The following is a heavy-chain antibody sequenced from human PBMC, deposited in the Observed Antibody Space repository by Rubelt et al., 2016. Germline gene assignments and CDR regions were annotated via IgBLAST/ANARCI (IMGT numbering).Heavy chain of an antibody. D-gene: IGHD1-7*01. Sequence: QVQLVQSGAEVKKPGASVKVSCKTSGYTFTDYYMHWVRQAPGQGLEWMGWVFPRVGVTYYEQKFQGRVTMTRDTSISTVYMELRNLGSDDTAVYYCARENWYYDNWGQGTLVAVSS. J-gene: IGHJ4*02. V-gene: IGHV1-2*02. CDR3: ARENWYYDN. CDR1: GYTFTDYY. CDR2: VFPRVGVT.